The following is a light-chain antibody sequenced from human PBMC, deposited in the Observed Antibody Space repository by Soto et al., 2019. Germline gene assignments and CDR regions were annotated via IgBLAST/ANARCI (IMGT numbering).Light chain of an antibody. CDR1: SSDIGAFTY. Sequence: QSVLSQPPSASGSPGQSVTISCTGTSSDIGAFTYVSWYQQHPGRAPKVLIYEVTKRPSGVPDRFSGSKSGNTASLTISGLQAEDETDYFCCSYAGSGTYVFGTGTKVTVL. CDR2: EVT. CDR3: CSYAGSGTYV. V-gene: IGLV2-8*01. J-gene: IGLJ1*01.